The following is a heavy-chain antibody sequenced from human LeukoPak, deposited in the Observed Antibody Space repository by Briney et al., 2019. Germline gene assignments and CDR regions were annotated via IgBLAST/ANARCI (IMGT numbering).Heavy chain of an antibody. J-gene: IGHJ6*02. Sequence: SSXNMNWVRQAXGKGLEWVSSISSSSSYIYYADSVKGRFTISRDNAKNSLYLQMNSLRAEDTAVYYCAGSSGYYYYGMDVWGQGTTVTVSS. D-gene: IGHD6-19*01. V-gene: IGHV3-21*01. CDR1: SSXN. CDR2: ISSSSSYI. CDR3: AGSSGYYYYGMDV.